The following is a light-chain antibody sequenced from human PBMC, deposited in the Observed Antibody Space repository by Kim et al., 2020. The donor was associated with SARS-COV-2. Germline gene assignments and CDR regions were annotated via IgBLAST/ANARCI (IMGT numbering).Light chain of an antibody. J-gene: IGLJ2*01. CDR2: YDI. CDR1: NIGSKS. CDR3: QVWDSAVV. V-gene: IGLV3-21*04. Sequence: VSVAPGKTARITCGGNNIGSKSVHWYQQKPGQAPVLVIYYDIDRPSGIPERFSGSNSGNTATLTISRVEAGDEADYYCQVWDSAVVFGGGTQLTVL.